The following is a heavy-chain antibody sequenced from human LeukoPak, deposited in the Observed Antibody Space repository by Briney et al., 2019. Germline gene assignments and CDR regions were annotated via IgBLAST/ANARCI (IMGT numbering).Heavy chain of an antibody. Sequence: KPSETLSLTCTVSGGSINNYYWSWIRQPPGKGLEWIGYIYYSGSTNYNPSLRSRVTISVDTSKNQFSLKLSSVTAADTAVYYCARRPSISSWAFDIWGQGTMVTVSS. D-gene: IGHD6-6*01. CDR2: IYYSGST. CDR3: ARRPSISSWAFDI. J-gene: IGHJ3*02. V-gene: IGHV4-59*08. CDR1: GGSINNYY.